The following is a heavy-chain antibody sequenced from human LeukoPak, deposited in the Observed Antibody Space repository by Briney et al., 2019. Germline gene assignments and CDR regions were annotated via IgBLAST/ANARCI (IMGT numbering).Heavy chain of an antibody. Sequence: GASVKVSCKASGGPFSSYAISWVRQAPGQGLEWMGGIIPIFGTANYAQKFQGRVTITADESTSTAYMELSSLRSEDTAVYYCARDGTAMVPDAFDIWGQGTMVTVSS. J-gene: IGHJ3*02. D-gene: IGHD5-18*01. V-gene: IGHV1-69*13. CDR1: GGPFSSYA. CDR3: ARDGTAMVPDAFDI. CDR2: IIPIFGTA.